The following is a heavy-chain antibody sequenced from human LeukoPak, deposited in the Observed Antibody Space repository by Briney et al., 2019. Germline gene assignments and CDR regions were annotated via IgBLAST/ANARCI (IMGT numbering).Heavy chain of an antibody. CDR2: IYCSGST. V-gene: IGHV4-59*01. CDR3: ARRANRGFDAFDI. D-gene: IGHD2/OR15-2a*01. J-gene: IGHJ3*02. CDR1: GGSISSYY. Sequence: PSETLSLTCTVSGGSISSYYWSWIRQPPGKGLEWIGYIYCSGSTNYNPSLKSRVTISVDTSKNQFSLKLSSVTAADAAVYYCARRANRGFDAFDIWGQGTMVTVSS.